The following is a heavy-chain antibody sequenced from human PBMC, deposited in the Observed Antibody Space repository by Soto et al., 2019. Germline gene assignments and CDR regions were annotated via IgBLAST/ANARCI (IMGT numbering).Heavy chain of an antibody. Sequence: PSETLSLTCTVSGDSSSGGIFYWGWMRQLAGKGLEWVGSINYSGHTYHNPSLKSRVTISVDPSRNQFSLDLTSVTAADTAVYYCARQRAWYGEWAFDIWGQGTMVTVS. D-gene: IGHD3-10*01. J-gene: IGHJ3*02. CDR1: GDSSSGGIFY. CDR3: ARQRAWYGEWAFDI. CDR2: INYSGHT. V-gene: IGHV4-39*01.